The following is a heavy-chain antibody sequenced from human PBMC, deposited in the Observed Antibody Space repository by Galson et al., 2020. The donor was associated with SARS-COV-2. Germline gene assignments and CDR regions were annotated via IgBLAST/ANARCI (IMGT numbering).Heavy chain of an antibody. D-gene: IGHD3-10*01. CDR3: ASNSYGSGGYYYGMDV. CDR2: IYHSEST. CDR1: GGSISSGGYS. V-gene: IGHV4-30-2*01. J-gene: IGHJ6*02. Sequence: SETLSLTCAVSGGSISSGGYSWSWIRQPPGKGLEWIGYIYHSESTYYNPSLKSRVTITVDRSKNQFSLKLSSVTAADTAVYYCASNSYGSGGYYYGMDVWGQGSTVTVSS.